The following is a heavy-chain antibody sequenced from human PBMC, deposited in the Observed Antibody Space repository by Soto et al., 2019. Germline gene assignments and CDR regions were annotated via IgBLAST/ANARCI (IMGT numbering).Heavy chain of an antibody. J-gene: IGHJ6*02. CDR1: VGSISSGRYY. Sequence: SEKLSLTCTVSVGSISSGRYYWGWIRQPPGKGLEWIGSIYSSGHTYYNPSLKSRITISGDTSKNQFSLKLSSVTAADTDVYYCATQAGGCRYHYALDVWGQGNTVT. CDR3: ATQAGGCRYHYALDV. V-gene: IGHV4-39*01. CDR2: IYSSGHT. D-gene: IGHD2-15*01.